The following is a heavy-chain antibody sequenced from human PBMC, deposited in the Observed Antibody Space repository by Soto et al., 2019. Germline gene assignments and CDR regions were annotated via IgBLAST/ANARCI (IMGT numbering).Heavy chain of an antibody. CDR2: IYYSGST. CDR3: ARQGTRYDYIWGSYRTTQPFDY. J-gene: IGHJ4*02. D-gene: IGHD3-16*02. V-gene: IGHV4-39*01. CDR1: GGSISSSSYY. Sequence: SETLSLTCTVSGGSISSSSYYWGWIRQPPGKGLEWIGSIYYSGSTYYNPSLKSRVTISVDTSKNQFSLKLSSVTAADTAVYYCARQGTRYDYIWGSYRTTQPFDYWGQGTLVTVSS.